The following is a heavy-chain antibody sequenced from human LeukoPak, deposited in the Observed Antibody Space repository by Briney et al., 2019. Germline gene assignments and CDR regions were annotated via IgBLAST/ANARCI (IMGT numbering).Heavy chain of an antibody. D-gene: IGHD1-26*01. V-gene: IGHV1-8*03. CDR1: GYTFTSYD. Sequence: ASVEVSCKASGYTFTSYDINWVRQATGQGLEWMGWMNPNSGNTGYSQKFQGRVTITRDTSASTAYMELSSLRSEDTAVYYCARGAIVGATPFFDYWGQGTLVTVSS. CDR2: MNPNSGNT. J-gene: IGHJ4*02. CDR3: ARGAIVGATPFFDY.